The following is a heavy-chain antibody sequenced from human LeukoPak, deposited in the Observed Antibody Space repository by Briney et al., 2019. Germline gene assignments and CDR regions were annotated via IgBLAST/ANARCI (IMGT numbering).Heavy chain of an antibody. Sequence: GGSLRLSCAASGFTFSSYAMSWVRRAPGKGLEWVSAISGSGGSTYYADSVKGRFTISRDNSKNTLYLQMNSLRAEDTAVYYCAKAPQRVLAGYFQHWGQGTLVTVSS. V-gene: IGHV3-23*01. J-gene: IGHJ1*01. CDR2: ISGSGGST. CDR3: AKAPQRVLAGYFQH. CDR1: GFTFSSYA.